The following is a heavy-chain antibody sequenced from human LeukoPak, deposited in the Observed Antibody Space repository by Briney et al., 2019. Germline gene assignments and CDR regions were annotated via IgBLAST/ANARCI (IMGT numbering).Heavy chain of an antibody. CDR2: TIPAFGTA. CDR3: ASEGNYDSSGYSRYNYYYMDV. D-gene: IGHD3-22*01. Sequence: SVKVSCKGSGGTFSSYSISWVRQAPGQGLEWMGGTIPAFGTAHYAQKFQGRVTFTTDESTTTAYMELRSLRSEDTAVYYCASEGNYDSSGYSRYNYYYMDVWGKGTAVTVSS. CDR1: GGTFSSYS. J-gene: IGHJ6*03. V-gene: IGHV1-69*05.